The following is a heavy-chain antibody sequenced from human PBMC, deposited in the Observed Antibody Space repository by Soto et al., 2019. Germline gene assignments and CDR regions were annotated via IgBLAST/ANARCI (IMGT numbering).Heavy chain of an antibody. V-gene: IGHV3-23*01. CDR2: ITGSSGST. CDR3: AKDRLNTRPCFFDY. CDR1: GFTFSSYT. Sequence: PGGSLRLSCAASGFTFSSYTMSWVRQAPGKGLEWVSGITGSSGSTYYADSVKGRFTISRDNSKNTLYLQMDSLRAEDTAVYYCAKDRLNTRPCFFDYWGQGTLVTVSS. J-gene: IGHJ4*02. D-gene: IGHD6-6*01.